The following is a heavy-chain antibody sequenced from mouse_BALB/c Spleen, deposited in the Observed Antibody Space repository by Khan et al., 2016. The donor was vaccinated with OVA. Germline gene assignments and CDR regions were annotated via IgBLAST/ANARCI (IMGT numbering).Heavy chain of an antibody. CDR2: IWGDGST. Sequence: GKRKEKGPGLVAPSQSLSITCTVSGLSLTNYGVGWVRQPPGKGLEWLGVIWGDGSTNYHSALISRLSISKDNSKSQVFLKLNSLQTDDTATYYCVLYFYVRAWFAYWGQGTLVTVSA. D-gene: IGHD1-1*01. V-gene: IGHV2-3*01. J-gene: IGHJ3*01. CDR3: VLYFYVRAWFAY. CDR1: GLSLTNYG.